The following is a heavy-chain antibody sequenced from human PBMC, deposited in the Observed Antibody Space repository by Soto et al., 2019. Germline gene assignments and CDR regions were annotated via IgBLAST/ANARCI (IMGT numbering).Heavy chain of an antibody. V-gene: IGHV3-33*01. Sequence: QVQLVESGGGVVQPGRSLSLSCAASGFTFSSYGIHWVRQAPGKGLEWVAVIWYDGSNKYYADSVKGRFTISRDNSKNTLYLQMNRLRAEDTAVYYCARGVLVRGIKYHGMDVWGQGTTVTVSS. CDR2: IWYDGSNK. D-gene: IGHD3-10*01. CDR1: GFTFSSYG. CDR3: ARGVLVRGIKYHGMDV. J-gene: IGHJ6*02.